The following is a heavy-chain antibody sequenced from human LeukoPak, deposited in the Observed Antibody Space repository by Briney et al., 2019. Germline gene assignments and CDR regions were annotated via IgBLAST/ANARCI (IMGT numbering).Heavy chain of an antibody. V-gene: IGHV3-74*01. CDR3: ARDGVAAAANDAFDI. J-gene: IGHJ3*02. Sequence: PGGSLRLFSAASGFTFSSYWMHWVRQAPGKGLVWVSRINSDGSSTSYADSVKGRFTISRDNAKNTLYLQMNSLRAEDTAVYYCARDGVAAAANDAFDIWGQGTMVTVSS. CDR2: INSDGSST. CDR1: GFTFSSYW. D-gene: IGHD6-13*01.